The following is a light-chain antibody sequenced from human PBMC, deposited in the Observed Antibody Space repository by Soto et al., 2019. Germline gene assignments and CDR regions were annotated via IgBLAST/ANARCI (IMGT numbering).Light chain of an antibody. CDR3: QQSYRSPYT. V-gene: IGKV1-39*01. CDR1: QSINIY. CDR2: GAS. J-gene: IGKJ2*01. Sequence: IQMTQSPSSLSASVGDSVTVTCRASQSINIYLNWYQQKPGKAPRILIYGASSLQSGIPSRFTGSGSRTDLTLTISSLQPEDFATYYCQQSYRSPYTFGQGTKLEIK.